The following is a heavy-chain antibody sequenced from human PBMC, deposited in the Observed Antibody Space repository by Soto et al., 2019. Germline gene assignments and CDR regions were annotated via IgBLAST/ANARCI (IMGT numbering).Heavy chain of an antibody. J-gene: IGHJ6*03. CDR1: GGSFSGYC. CDR3: ARGVEDPWEYYYLHIDV. CDR2: INHSGST. Sequence: QVQLQQWGAGLLKPSETLSLTCAVYGGSFSGYCWSWIRRPPGMGQEWIGEINHSGSTNYNPSLNRRVTISGDTSNNQFSLKLSSVTAADTAVYYCARGVEDPWEYYYLHIDVWGKGTTVTVSS. D-gene: IGHD1-26*01. V-gene: IGHV4-34*01.